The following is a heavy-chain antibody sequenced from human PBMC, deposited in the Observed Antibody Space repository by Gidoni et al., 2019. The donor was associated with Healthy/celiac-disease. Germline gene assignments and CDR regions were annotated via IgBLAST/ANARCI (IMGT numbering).Heavy chain of an antibody. CDR3: ARDRLWFGESGSLYYFDD. CDR2: IYTSGST. CDR1: DCSISSYY. Sequence: QVQLQESGPGLLKPWETRSLSCTFSDCSISSYYWSWIRQPAGKGLEWIWRIYTSGSTNYNPSLKSRVTMSVDTSKNQFSLKLSSVPAADTAVYYCARDRLWFGESGSLYYFDDWGQGTLVTVSS. V-gene: IGHV4-4*07. J-gene: IGHJ4*02. D-gene: IGHD3-10*01.